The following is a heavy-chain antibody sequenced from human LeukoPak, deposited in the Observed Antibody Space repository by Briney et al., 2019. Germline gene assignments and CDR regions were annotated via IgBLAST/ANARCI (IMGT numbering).Heavy chain of an antibody. CDR3: ARGDYYDSSGYYFPDAFDI. J-gene: IGHJ3*02. Sequence: GGSLRLFCAASGFTFSSYGMHWVRQAPGKGLEWVAVIWYDGSNKYYVDSVQGRFTISRDNSKNTLYLQMSSLRAEDTAVYYCARGDYYDSSGYYFPDAFDIWGQGTLVTVSS. CDR2: IWYDGSNK. V-gene: IGHV3-33*01. CDR1: GFTFSSYG. D-gene: IGHD3-22*01.